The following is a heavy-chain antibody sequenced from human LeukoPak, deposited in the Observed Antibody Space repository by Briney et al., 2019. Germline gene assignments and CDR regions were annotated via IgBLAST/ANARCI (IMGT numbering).Heavy chain of an antibody. D-gene: IGHD4-23*01. Sequence: GGSLRLSCAASGFTFSSFGMTWVRQAPGKGLEWVSVVSGTGDFTYYGDSVKGRFTISRDNSKNTLYLQMSSLRAEDTALYYCAKTRGGNPRYYFDYWGHGTLVTVSS. CDR2: VSGTGDFT. CDR1: GFTFSSFG. J-gene: IGHJ4*01. V-gene: IGHV3-23*01. CDR3: AKTRGGNPRYYFDY.